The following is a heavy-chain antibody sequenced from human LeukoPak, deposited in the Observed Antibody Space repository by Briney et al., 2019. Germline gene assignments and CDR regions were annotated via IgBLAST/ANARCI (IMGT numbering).Heavy chain of an antibody. CDR3: ARHITYYDILTGYYNVDYFDY. J-gene: IGHJ4*02. V-gene: IGHV5-51*01. CDR1: GYSFTSYW. Sequence: GESLKISCKGSGYSFTSYWIGWVRQMPGKGLEWMGIIYPGDSDTRYSPSFQGQVTISADKSISTAYLQWSSLKASDTAMYYCARHITYYDILTGYYNVDYFDYWGQGTLVTVSS. D-gene: IGHD3-9*01. CDR2: IYPGDSDT.